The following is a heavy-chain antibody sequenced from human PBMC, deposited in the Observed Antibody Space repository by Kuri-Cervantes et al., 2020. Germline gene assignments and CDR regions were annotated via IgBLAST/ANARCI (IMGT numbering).Heavy chain of an antibody. CDR1: SGSIISYY. D-gene: IGHD6-6*01. J-gene: IGHJ4*02. CDR2: LNWNGGNT. CDR3: AREGREYSSSGSFDY. Sequence: ETMSLTCTVASGSIISYYWSWVRQPPGKGLEWVSGLNWNGGNTGYANSVKGRFTISRDNAKNSLYLQMNSLRAEDTALYYCAREGREYSSSGSFDYWGQGTLVTVSS. V-gene: IGHV3-20*04.